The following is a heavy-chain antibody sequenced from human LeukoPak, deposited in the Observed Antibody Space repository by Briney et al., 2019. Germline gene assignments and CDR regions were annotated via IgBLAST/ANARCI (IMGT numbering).Heavy chain of an antibody. CDR3: AKDIVVVPAASFDY. D-gene: IGHD2-2*01. V-gene: IGHV3-23*01. J-gene: IGHJ4*02. Sequence: GGSLRLSCAASGFTFSNNWMSWVRQAPGKGLEWVSAISGSGGSTYYADSVKGRFTISRDNSKNTLYLQMNSLRAEDTAVYYCAKDIVVVPAASFDYWGQGTLVTVSS. CDR1: GFTFSNNW. CDR2: ISGSGGST.